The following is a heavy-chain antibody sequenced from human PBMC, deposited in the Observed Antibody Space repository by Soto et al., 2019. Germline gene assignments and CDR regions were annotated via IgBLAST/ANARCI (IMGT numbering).Heavy chain of an antibody. CDR3: ARARSAGYGMDL. CDR2: ISGSGGST. Sequence: EVQLLESGGGLVQPGGSLRLSCAASGFTFSSYAMSWVRQAPGKGLEWVSTISGSGGSTYYADSVKGRFTISRDNSQNPLFLQMHRLPAPDPAVYYGARARSAGYGMDLWCQGTAVTVPS. J-gene: IGHJ6*02. CDR1: GFTFSSYA. V-gene: IGHV3-23*01.